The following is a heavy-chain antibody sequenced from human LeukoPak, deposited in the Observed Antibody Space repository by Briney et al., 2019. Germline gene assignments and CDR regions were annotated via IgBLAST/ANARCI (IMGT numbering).Heavy chain of an antibody. V-gene: IGHV3-23*01. CDR3: AKDRSYYDSSGYLDLGAFGI. Sequence: GGSLRLSCAASGFTFDDYAMHWVRQAPGKGLEWVSAISGSGGSTYYADSVKGRFTISRDNSKNTLYLQMNSLRAEDTAVYYCAKDRSYYDSSGYLDLGAFGIWGQGTMVTVSS. D-gene: IGHD3-22*01. J-gene: IGHJ3*02. CDR2: ISGSGGST. CDR1: GFTFDDYA.